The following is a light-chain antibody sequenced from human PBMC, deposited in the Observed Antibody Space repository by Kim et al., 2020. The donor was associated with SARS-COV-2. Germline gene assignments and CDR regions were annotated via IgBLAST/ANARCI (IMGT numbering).Light chain of an antibody. Sequence: VSPGQTAGVTCAGDKLGDKYVFGDKKRPGQSPVLVIYQDAKRPAGIPERFSGSISGNTATLTISETQAMDEADYYCQTWDSSRGVFGTGTKVTVL. CDR3: QTWDSSRGV. CDR2: QDA. V-gene: IGLV3-1*01. CDR1: KLGDKY. J-gene: IGLJ1*01.